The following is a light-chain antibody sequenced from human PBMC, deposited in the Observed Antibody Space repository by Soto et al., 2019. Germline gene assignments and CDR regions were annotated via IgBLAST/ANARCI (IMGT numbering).Light chain of an antibody. CDR3: HQYNNWPPYT. CDR1: QSISSN. Sequence: EIMMTQSPATLCVSPGERVTLSCRASQSISSNLAWYQQKPGQAPRLLIYGASTRATGIPARFSGSGSGTGFTLTISSLQSEDFAIYYCHQYNNWPPYTFGQGTKVDIK. CDR2: GAS. V-gene: IGKV3-15*01. J-gene: IGKJ2*01.